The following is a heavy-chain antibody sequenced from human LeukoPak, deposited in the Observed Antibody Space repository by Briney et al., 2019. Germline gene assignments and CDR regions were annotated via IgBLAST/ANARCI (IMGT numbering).Heavy chain of an antibody. V-gene: IGHV1-18*01. CDR1: GYTFTSYG. CDR3: ARGPDGYCSGGSCYGVHDAFDI. D-gene: IGHD2-15*01. J-gene: IGHJ3*02. Sequence: GASVKVSCKASGYTFTSYGISWVRQAPGQGLEWMGWISAYNGNTNYAQKLQGRVTMTTDTSTSTAYMELRSLRSDDTAVYYCARGPDGYCSGGSCYGVHDAFDIWGQGTMVTVSS. CDR2: ISAYNGNT.